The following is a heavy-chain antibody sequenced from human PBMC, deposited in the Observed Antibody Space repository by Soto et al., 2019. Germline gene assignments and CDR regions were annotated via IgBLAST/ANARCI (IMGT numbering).Heavy chain of an antibody. D-gene: IGHD5-12*01. CDR2: IYSDGST. CDR1: GITVITND. CDR3: TRDPTTSTVTDY. V-gene: IGHV3-66*01. Sequence: EVQLVESGGGLVQPGGSLRLSCAASGITVITNDFSWVRQAPGKGLEWVSGIYSDGSTTYAASVKGRFTIFRDNSKDTLDLQMNTLRAEDTGVYDCTRDPTTSTVTDYWGQGTVVTVAS. J-gene: IGHJ4*02.